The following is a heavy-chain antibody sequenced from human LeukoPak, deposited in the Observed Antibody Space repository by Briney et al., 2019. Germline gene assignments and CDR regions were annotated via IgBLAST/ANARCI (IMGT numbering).Heavy chain of an antibody. Sequence: SETLSLTCTVSGGSISSYYWSWIRQPPGKGLEWIGYIYYSGSTNYNPSLKSRVTISVDTSKNQFSLKPSSVTAADTAVYYCARLPISSGWFWGFDYWGQGTLVTVSS. CDR2: IYYSGST. CDR3: ARLPISSGWFWGFDY. J-gene: IGHJ4*02. D-gene: IGHD6-19*01. V-gene: IGHV4-59*08. CDR1: GGSISSYY.